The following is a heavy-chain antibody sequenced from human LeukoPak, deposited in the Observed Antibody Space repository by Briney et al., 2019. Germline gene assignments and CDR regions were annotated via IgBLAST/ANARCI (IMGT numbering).Heavy chain of an antibody. Sequence: PGGSLRLSCAASGFTFSSYAMHWVRQAPGKGLGWVAVISYDGSNKYYADSVKGRFTISRDNSENTLYLQMNGLRAEDTAVYYCARVYQLVGLYGMDVWGQGTTVTVSS. V-gene: IGHV3-30-3*01. D-gene: IGHD2-2*01. CDR2: ISYDGSNK. J-gene: IGHJ6*02. CDR1: GFTFSSYA. CDR3: ARVYQLVGLYGMDV.